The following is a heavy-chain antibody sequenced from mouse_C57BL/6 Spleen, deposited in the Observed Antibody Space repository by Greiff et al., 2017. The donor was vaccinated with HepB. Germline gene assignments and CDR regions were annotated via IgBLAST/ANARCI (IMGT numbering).Heavy chain of an antibody. CDR1: GYTFTSYW. CDR2: INPSNGGT. D-gene: IGHD1-1*01. J-gene: IGHJ4*01. CDR3: ARVEYAFRGSSPYYAMDY. Sequence: QVQLQQPGTELVKPGASVKLSCKASGYTFTSYWMHWVKQRPGQGLEWIGNINPSNGGTNYNEKFKSKATLTVDKSSSTAYMQLSSLTSEDSAVYYCARVEYAFRGSSPYYAMDYWGQGTSVTVSS. V-gene: IGHV1-53*01.